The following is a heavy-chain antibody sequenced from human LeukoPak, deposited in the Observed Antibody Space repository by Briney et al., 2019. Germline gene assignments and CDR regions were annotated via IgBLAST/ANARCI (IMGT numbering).Heavy chain of an antibody. J-gene: IGHJ4*02. D-gene: IGHD1-1*01. CDR3: ARPASSETAGNDY. Sequence: KHGESLKISCKGSGYSFTTYWIGWVRQLPGKGLEWMGIIYPGDSDTRYSPSFQGQVTISADKSISTAYLQWSSLKASDTAMYYCARPASSETAGNDYWGQGTLVTVSS. V-gene: IGHV5-51*01. CDR2: IYPGDSDT. CDR1: GYSFTTYW.